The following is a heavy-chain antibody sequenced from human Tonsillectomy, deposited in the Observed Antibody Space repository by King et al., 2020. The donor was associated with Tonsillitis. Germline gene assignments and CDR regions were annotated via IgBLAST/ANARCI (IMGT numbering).Heavy chain of an antibody. V-gene: IGHV1-2*02. J-gene: IGHJ4*02. CDR3: AKAFDTSGYYYSFDY. CDR2: INPKSGAT. CDR1: EDTFIDYY. D-gene: IGHD3-22*01. Sequence: QLVQSGAEVKKPGASVKVSCQASEDTFIDYYFHWVRQAPGQGLEWMGWINPKSGATWYAQKFQGRVTMTRDTSINTAYMELSRLRSDDTAVYYCAKAFDTSGYYYSFDYWGQGTLVTVSS.